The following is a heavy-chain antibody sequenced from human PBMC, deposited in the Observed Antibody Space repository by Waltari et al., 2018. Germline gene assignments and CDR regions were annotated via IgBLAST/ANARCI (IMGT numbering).Heavy chain of an antibody. CDR3: AATIVVITRDAFDI. V-gene: IGHV3-11*04. D-gene: IGHD3-22*01. Sequence: QLQLQESGPGLVKPSETLSLTCTVSGGSISSSSYYWGWIRQPPGKGLEWVSYISSSGSTIYYADSVKGRFTISRDNAKNSLYLQMNSLRAEDTAVYYCAATIVVITRDAFDIWGQGTMVTVSS. CDR1: GGSISSSSYY. J-gene: IGHJ3*02. CDR2: ISSSGSTI.